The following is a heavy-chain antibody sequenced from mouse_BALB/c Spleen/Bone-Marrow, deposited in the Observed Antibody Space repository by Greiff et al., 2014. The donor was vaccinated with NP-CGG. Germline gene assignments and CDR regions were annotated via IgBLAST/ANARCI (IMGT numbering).Heavy chain of an antibody. Sequence: EVMLVESGGGLVQPGGSLKLSCAASGFTFSSYGMSWVRQTPDKRLELVATISSNGGSTYYPDSVKGRFTISRDNAKNTLYLQMSSLKSEDTAMYYCARDYYGSSDYWGQGTTLTVSS. D-gene: IGHD1-1*01. V-gene: IGHV5-6-3*01. CDR2: ISSNGGST. CDR1: GFTFSSYG. J-gene: IGHJ2*01. CDR3: ARDYYGSSDY.